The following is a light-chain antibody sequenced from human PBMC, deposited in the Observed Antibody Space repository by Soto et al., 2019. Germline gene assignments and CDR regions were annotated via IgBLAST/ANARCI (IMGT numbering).Light chain of an antibody. CDR3: CSSVGSPNWV. CDR2: EVN. CDR1: SSDVGSYNH. Sequence: QSALTQPASVSGSPGQSITISCTGTSSDVGSYNHVSWYQQHPGKAPTLMIYEVNKRPSGVSNRFSGSKSGNTASLTISGLQAEHEADYYCCSSVGSPNWVFGGGTKLTGL. J-gene: IGLJ3*02. V-gene: IGLV2-23*02.